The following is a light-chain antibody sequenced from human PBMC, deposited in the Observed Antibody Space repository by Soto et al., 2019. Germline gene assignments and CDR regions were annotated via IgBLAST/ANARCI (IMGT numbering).Light chain of an antibody. CDR3: QVWDTTDDHAV. J-gene: IGLJ7*01. CDR2: YDT. V-gene: IGLV3-21*04. Sequence: SYELTQPPSVSVAPGQTARITCGGNNIGSKNVHWFQQRPGQAPVLVIYYDTDRPSGIPERFSGSNSGNTATLTISRVEAGDDADYYCQVWDTTDDHAVFGGGTQLTVL. CDR1: NIGSKN.